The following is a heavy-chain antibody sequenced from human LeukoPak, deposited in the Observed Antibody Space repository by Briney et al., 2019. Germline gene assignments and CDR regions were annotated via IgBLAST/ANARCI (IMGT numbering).Heavy chain of an antibody. J-gene: IGHJ3*02. CDR1: GGSISSGSYH. D-gene: IGHD3-22*01. V-gene: IGHV4-61*02. CDR3: AWQGTYDSSGDDAFDI. CDR2: IYTSGST. Sequence: SETLSLTCTVSGGSISSGSYHWSWIRQPAGKGLEWIGRIYTSGSTKYNPSLKSRVTISVNTSKNQFSLKLSSVTAADTAVYYCAWQGTYDSSGDDAFDIWSQGTMVTVSS.